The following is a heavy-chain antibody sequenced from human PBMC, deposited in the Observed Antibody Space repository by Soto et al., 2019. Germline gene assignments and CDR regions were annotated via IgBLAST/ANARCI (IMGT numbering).Heavy chain of an antibody. J-gene: IGHJ6*02. D-gene: IGHD3-10*01. CDR3: DGSDF. Sequence: PGGSLRLSCAASGFTFSTYAMSWARQAPGRGLEWVATISGRGTNTFYADSVRGRFTISRDNSKNTLYLQMESLRVDDTAVYYCDGSDFWGQGTTVTVSS. CDR1: GFTFSTYA. CDR2: ISGRGTNT. V-gene: IGHV3-23*01.